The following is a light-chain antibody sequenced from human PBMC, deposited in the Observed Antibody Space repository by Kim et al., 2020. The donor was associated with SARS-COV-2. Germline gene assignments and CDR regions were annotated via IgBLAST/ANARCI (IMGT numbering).Light chain of an antibody. J-gene: IGKJ2*01. CDR2: DAS. CDR3: QQYRNYYT. V-gene: IGKV1-5*01. CDR1: QTIGIK. Sequence: DIQMTQSPSTLSASAGDRVTITCRASQTIGIKLAWYQQKPGKAPKLLFYDASTLETGVPSRLSGSGSGTEFTLTISSLQPDDSATYYCQQYRNYYTFGQGTKLEI.